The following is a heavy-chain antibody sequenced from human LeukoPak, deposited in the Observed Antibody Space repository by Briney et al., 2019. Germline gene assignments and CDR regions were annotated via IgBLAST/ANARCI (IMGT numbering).Heavy chain of an antibody. J-gene: IGHJ4*02. CDR2: IDADGTTT. V-gene: IGHV3-74*01. Sequence: GGSLRLPCAASGFTFSSYWMHWVRQAPGKGLVWVSRIDADGTTTYYADPVKGRFTLSRDNAKNTLYLQMNSLRAEDTAVYYCARGRPGGTDYWGQGTLVTVSS. CDR3: ARGRPGGTDY. CDR1: GFTFSSYW. D-gene: IGHD3-16*01.